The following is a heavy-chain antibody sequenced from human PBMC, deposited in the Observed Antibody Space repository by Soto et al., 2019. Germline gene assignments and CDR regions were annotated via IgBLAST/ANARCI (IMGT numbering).Heavy chain of an antibody. D-gene: IGHD3-10*01. CDR2: MNEDGGTT. CDR3: ASDLSGRADV. CDR1: GFTFSSYW. J-gene: IGHJ6*02. Sequence: EVRLVESGGGLLRPGGSLRLSCAASGFTFSSYWMHWVRQAPGKGLVWVSRMNEDGGTTDYADSVKGRFTISRDNAKNTLYLQMNSLRVEDTAVYYCASDLSGRADVWGQGTTVTVSS. V-gene: IGHV3-74*02.